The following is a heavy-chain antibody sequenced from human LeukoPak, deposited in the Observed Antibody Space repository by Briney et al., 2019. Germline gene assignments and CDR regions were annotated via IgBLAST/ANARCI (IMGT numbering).Heavy chain of an antibody. V-gene: IGHV1-18*01. CDR3: ARDRMCSGGSCHSYYYYMDV. Sequence: ASVKVSCKASGYTFTSYGISWVRQAPGQGLEWMGWISAYNGNTNYAQKLQGRVTMTTDTSTSTAYMELRSLRSDDTAVYYCARDRMCSGGSCHSYYYYMDVWGKGTTVTVSS. D-gene: IGHD2-15*01. CDR1: GYTFTSYG. J-gene: IGHJ6*03. CDR2: ISAYNGNT.